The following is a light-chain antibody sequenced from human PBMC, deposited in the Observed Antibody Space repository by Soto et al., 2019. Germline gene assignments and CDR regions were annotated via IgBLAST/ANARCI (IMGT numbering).Light chain of an antibody. V-gene: IGKV1-5*03. CDR2: RAS. Sequence: DIQMTQYTSTLSAFVGDSVAITCRASQTISNFLAWYQQKPGKAPKLLFYRASNLEGGVPSRFSGGGSGTEFTLTINSLQPDDSATYYCQQYKSYPWTFGQG. CDR3: QQYKSYPWT. J-gene: IGKJ1*01. CDR1: QTISNF.